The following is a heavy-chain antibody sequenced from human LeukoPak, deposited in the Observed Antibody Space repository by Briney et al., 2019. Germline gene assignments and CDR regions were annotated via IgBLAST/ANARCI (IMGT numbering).Heavy chain of an antibody. V-gene: IGHV4-38-2*02. CDR3: ARDGERTYYFDY. J-gene: IGHJ4*02. CDR1: GYSISSGYY. D-gene: IGHD3-10*01. Sequence: PSETLSLTCTVSGYSISSGYYWGWIRQPPGKGLEWIGTIYHSGSTYYNPSLKSRVTISVDTSKNQFSLKLSSVTAADTAVYYCARDGERTYYFDYWGQGTLVTVSS. CDR2: IYHSGST.